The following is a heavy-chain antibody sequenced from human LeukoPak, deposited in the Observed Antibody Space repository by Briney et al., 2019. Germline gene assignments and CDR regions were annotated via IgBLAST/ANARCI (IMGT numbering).Heavy chain of an antibody. J-gene: IGHJ4*02. D-gene: IGHD2-15*01. CDR1: GFTFSSSA. Sequence: GGSLRLSCAASGFTFSSSAMSWVRQAPGKGLEWVSAISNNGGYTYYADSVQGRFTISRDNSKSTLCLQMNSLRAEDTAVYYCAKQLGYCSDGSCCLPYWGQGTLVTVSS. V-gene: IGHV3-23*01. CDR2: ISNNGGYT. CDR3: AKQLGYCSDGSCCLPY.